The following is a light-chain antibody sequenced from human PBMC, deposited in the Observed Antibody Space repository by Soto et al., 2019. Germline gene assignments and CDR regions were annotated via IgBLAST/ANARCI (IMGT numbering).Light chain of an antibody. J-gene: IGKJ4*01. CDR1: QDISNS. CDR3: QQYNDWPSLT. CDR2: GAS. V-gene: IGKV3-15*01. Sequence: RTQSPSFVSASVGDRVTLSCRASQDISNSLAWYQQKPGQAPRLLIYGASTWASGIPARFSGSGSGTDFTLTISSLQSEDFAVYYCQQYNDWPSLTFGGGTKVDIK.